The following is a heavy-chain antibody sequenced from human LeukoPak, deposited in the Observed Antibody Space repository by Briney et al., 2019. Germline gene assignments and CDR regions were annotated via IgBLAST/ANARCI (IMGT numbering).Heavy chain of an antibody. J-gene: IGHJ4*02. Sequence: ASVKVSCKASGYTFNAYYITWVRQAPGQGLEWMGWISAYSGVTKYAQKLQGRVTMTLDTSTTTVYMELRSLRSDDTAVYYCARGDQLKDVYYFEHWGQGSPVTVSS. CDR1: GYTFNAYY. CDR2: ISAYSGVT. V-gene: IGHV1-18*01. D-gene: IGHD5-24*01. CDR3: ARGDQLKDVYYFEH.